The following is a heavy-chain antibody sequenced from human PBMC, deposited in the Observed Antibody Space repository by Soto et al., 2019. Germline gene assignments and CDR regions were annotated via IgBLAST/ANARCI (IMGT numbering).Heavy chain of an antibody. CDR1: GGTFSSYA. CDR2: IIPIFGTA. CDR3: ATILGYCSGGSCNPFDP. Sequence: ASVKVSCKASGGTFSSYAISWVRQAPGQGLEWMGGIIPIFGTANYAQKFQGRVTITADESTSTAYMELSSLRSEDTAVYYCATILGYCSGGSCNPFDPWGQGTLVTVSS. D-gene: IGHD2-15*01. J-gene: IGHJ5*02. V-gene: IGHV1-69*13.